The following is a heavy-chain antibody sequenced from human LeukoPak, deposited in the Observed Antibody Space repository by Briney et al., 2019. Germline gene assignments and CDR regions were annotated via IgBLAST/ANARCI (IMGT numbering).Heavy chain of an antibody. CDR1: GYTFTSYY. D-gene: IGHD2-2*01. CDR3: ARAIGYCSSTSCYSIRQDAFDI. CDR2: INPSGGST. Sequence: GASVKVSCKASGYTFTSYYMHWVRQAPGQGLEWMGIINPSGGSTSYAQKFQGGVTMTRDMSTSTVYMELSSLRSEDTAVYYCARAIGYCSSTSCYSIRQDAFDIWGQGTMVTVSS. V-gene: IGHV1-46*01. J-gene: IGHJ3*02.